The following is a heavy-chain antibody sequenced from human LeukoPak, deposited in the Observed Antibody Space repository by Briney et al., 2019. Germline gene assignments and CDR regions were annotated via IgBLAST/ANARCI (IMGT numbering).Heavy chain of an antibody. CDR1: GFTFSSYG. V-gene: IGHV3-30*02. Sequence: PGGSLRLSCAASGFTFSSYGMHWVRQAPGKGLEWVAFIRYDGSNKYYADSVKGRFTISRDNSKNTLYLQMNSLRAEDTAVYYCARDFGGITMVRGVIITGDYWGQGTLVTVSS. CDR2: IRYDGSNK. CDR3: ARDFGGITMVRGVIITGDY. J-gene: IGHJ4*02. D-gene: IGHD3-10*01.